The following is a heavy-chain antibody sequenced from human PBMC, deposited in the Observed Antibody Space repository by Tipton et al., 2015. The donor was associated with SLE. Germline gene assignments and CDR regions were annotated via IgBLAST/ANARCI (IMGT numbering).Heavy chain of an antibody. V-gene: IGHV5-10-1*01. D-gene: IGHD3-10*01. CDR2: IDPSDSYT. CDR3: ARHGPAGYYYGPSSY. Sequence: QLVQSGAEVKKPGESLRISCKGSGYSFTSYWISWVRQMPGKGLEWMGRIDPSDSYTNYSPSFQGHVTISADKSISTAYLQWSSLKASDTAMYYCARHGPAGYYYGPSSYWGQGTLVTVSS. CDR1: GYSFTSYW. J-gene: IGHJ4*02.